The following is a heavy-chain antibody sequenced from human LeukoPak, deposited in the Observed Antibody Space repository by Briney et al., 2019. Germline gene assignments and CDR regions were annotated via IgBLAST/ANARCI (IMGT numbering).Heavy chain of an antibody. J-gene: IGHJ2*01. CDR1: GGSISSYY. CDR2: IYYSGST. CDR3: ARVESVAVAVNWYFDL. V-gene: IGHV4-59*01. Sequence: SETLSLTXTVSGGSISSYYWSWIGQPPGKGLEWIGYIYYSGSTNYNPSLKSRVTISVDTSKNQFSLKLSSVTAADTAVYYCARVESVAVAVNWYFDLWGRGTLVTVSS. D-gene: IGHD6-19*01.